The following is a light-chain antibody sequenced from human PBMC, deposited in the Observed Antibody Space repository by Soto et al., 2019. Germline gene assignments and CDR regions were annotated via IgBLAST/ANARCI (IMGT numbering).Light chain of an antibody. J-gene: IGKJ4*02. V-gene: IGKV3-11*01. CDR1: QSVSSY. CDR3: QQRGNWPPT. CDR2: DAS. Sequence: EIVVTQSPATLSLSPGERATLSCRASQSVSSYLAWYQQKPGQTPRRLIYDASNRATGIPARFSGSGSGTDFTLTISRLEPEDFAVYYCQQRGNWPPTFGEGTKVEIK.